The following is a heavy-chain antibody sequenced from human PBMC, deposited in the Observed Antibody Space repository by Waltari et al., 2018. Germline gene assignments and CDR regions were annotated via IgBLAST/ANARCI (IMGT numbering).Heavy chain of an antibody. CDR1: GGSFSGYY. D-gene: IGHD6-19*01. CDR2: INHSGST. J-gene: IGHJ4*02. Sequence: QVQLQQWGAGLLKPSETLSLTCAVYGGSFSGYYWSWIRQPPGKGLEWIGEINHSGSTNYHPSLKSRVTISVDTSKNQFSLKLSSVTAADTAVYYCARAHRGWYFDYWGQGTLVTVSS. CDR3: ARAHRGWYFDY. V-gene: IGHV4-34*01.